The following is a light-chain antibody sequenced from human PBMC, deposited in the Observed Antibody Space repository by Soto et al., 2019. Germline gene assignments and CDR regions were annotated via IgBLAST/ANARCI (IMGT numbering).Light chain of an antibody. Sequence: EIVMTQSPATLSVSPGEGATLSCRASQSVSSNLAWYQQKPDQAPRLLIYAASTRATGIPARFSGSGSGTEFDRSISSLQSEDFAVYYCQQYNNWPPLTFGGGPKVEIK. CDR1: QSVSSN. CDR3: QQYNNWPPLT. V-gene: IGKV3-15*01. J-gene: IGKJ4*01. CDR2: AAS.